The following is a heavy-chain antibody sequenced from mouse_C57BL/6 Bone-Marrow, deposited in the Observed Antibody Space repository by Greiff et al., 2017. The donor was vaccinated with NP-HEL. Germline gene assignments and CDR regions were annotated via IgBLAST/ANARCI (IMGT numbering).Heavy chain of an antibody. V-gene: IGHV1-55*01. CDR3: AIIITTVVAPYAMDY. CDR2: IYPGSGST. CDR1: GYTFTSYW. Sequence: QVQLQQPGAELVKPGASVKMSCKASGYTFTSYWITWVKQRPGQGLEWIGDIYPGSGSTNYNEKFKSKATLTVDTSSSTAYRQLSSLTSEDSAVYYCAIIITTVVAPYAMDYWGQGTSVTVSS. D-gene: IGHD1-1*01. J-gene: IGHJ4*01.